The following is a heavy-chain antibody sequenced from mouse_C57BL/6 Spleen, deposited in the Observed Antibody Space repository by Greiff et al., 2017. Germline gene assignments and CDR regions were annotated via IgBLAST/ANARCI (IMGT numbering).Heavy chain of an antibody. CDR3: AREDLITTVVATPFAY. J-gene: IGHJ3*01. CDR2: IYPRDGST. V-gene: IGHV1-78*01. D-gene: IGHD1-1*01. Sequence: VKLQESDAELVKPGASVKISCKVSGYTFTDHTIHWMKQRPEQGLEWIGYIYPRDGSTKYNEKFKGKATLTADKSSSTAYMQLNSLTSEDSAVYFCAREDLITTVVATPFAYWGQGTLVTVSA. CDR1: GYTFTDHT.